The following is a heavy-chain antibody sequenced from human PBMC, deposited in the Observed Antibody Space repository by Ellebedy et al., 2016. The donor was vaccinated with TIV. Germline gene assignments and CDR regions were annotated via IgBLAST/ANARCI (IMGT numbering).Heavy chain of an antibody. Sequence: SETLSLTCTVSGASTDSSYWSWIRQSPGKGLEWIGYLDYSGNPSYSPSLKSRVTISVDTSKNQFSLKLSSVTAADTAVYYCARYCSSTACYNYFDYWGQGTLVTVSS. D-gene: IGHD2-2*02. V-gene: IGHV4-59*12. CDR3: ARYCSSTACYNYFDY. J-gene: IGHJ4*02. CDR1: GASTDSSY. CDR2: LDYSGNP.